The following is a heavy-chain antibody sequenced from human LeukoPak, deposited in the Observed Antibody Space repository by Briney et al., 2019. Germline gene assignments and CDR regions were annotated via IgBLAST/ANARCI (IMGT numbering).Heavy chain of an antibody. CDR1: GFTVSSNY. CDR2: IYSGGST. J-gene: IGHJ1*01. Sequence: GSLRLSCAASGFTVSSNYMSWVRQAPGKGLEWVSVIYSGGSTYYADSVKGRFTISRDNSKNTLYLQMNSLRAEDTAVYYCAREPRGIAVAGTSWHWGQGTLVTVSS. V-gene: IGHV3-53*01. D-gene: IGHD6-19*01. CDR3: AREPRGIAVAGTSWH.